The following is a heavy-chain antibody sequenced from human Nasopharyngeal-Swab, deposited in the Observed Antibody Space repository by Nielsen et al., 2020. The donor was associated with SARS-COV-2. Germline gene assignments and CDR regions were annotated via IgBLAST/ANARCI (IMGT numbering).Heavy chain of an antibody. V-gene: IGHV3-23*01. CDR1: GFTLPNYA. J-gene: IGHJ4*02. Sequence: GESLKISCAASGFTLPNYAMSWVRQAPGKGLEWVSAICGSGGSTYYADSVKGRFTISRDNSKNTLELQMNRRRAEDTAVYYCAKAWGSYRNYFDYWGQGTLVTVSS. CDR2: ICGSGGST. CDR3: AKAWGSYRNYFDY. D-gene: IGHD3-16*02.